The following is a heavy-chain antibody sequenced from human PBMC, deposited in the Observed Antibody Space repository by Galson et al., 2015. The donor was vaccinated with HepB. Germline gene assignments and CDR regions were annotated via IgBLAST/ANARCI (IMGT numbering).Heavy chain of an antibody. D-gene: IGHD6-13*01. CDR3: ARDMRQQLTTRSLYYYGMDV. CDR2: ISSSSSYI. Sequence: SLRLSCAASGFTFSSYSMNWVRQAPGKGLEWVSSISSSSSYIYYADSVKGRFTISRDNAKNSLYLQMNSLRAEDTAVYYCARDMRQQLTTRSLYYYGMDVWGQGTTVTVSS. CDR1: GFTFSSYS. V-gene: IGHV3-21*01. J-gene: IGHJ6*02.